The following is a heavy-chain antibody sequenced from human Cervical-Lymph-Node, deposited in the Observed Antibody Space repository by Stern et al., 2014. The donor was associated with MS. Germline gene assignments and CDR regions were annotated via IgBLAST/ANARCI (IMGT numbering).Heavy chain of an antibody. V-gene: IGHV1-69*09. CDR1: GGTFSTYG. Sequence: QVQLVESGAEVKKPGSSVKVSCKASGGTFSTYGISWVRQAPGQGLEWMGRIIPILGIANYAQKFQGRVTITADKSTSTAYMELSSLRSEDTAVYYCARDPELSWGWGQGTLVTVSS. CDR2: IIPILGIA. J-gene: IGHJ4*02. CDR3: ARDPELSWG. D-gene: IGHD3-16*02.